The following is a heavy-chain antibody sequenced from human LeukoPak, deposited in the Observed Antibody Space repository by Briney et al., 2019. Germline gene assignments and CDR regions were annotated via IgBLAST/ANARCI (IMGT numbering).Heavy chain of an antibody. Sequence: GGSLRLSCAASGFTFSSYWMHWVRQAPGKGLVWVSRINSDGSSTSYADSVKGRFTISRDNAKNTLYLQMNSLRAEDTAVYYCARAKLTTVTTRGRYYYYYYMDVWGKGTTVTVSS. J-gene: IGHJ6*03. CDR3: ARAKLTTVTTRGRYYYYYYMDV. D-gene: IGHD4-17*01. CDR1: GFTFSSYW. CDR2: INSDGSST. V-gene: IGHV3-74*01.